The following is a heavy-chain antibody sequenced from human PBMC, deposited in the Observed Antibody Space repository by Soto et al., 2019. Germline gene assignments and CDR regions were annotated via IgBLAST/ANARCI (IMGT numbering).Heavy chain of an antibody. CDR2: INPGGGRT. CDR1: GYIFSSHC. D-gene: IGHD2-2*01. V-gene: IGHV1-46*01. CDR3: ARDVSGPGATYVMDV. J-gene: IGHJ6*02. Sequence: GASVKVSCKASGYIFSSHCIYWVRQAPGQGLQWMGIINPGGGRTAYAQKFQGRVTLTRDMSTSTVYMELTSLTYDDTAVYYGARDVSGPGATYVMDVWGQGTTVTVSS.